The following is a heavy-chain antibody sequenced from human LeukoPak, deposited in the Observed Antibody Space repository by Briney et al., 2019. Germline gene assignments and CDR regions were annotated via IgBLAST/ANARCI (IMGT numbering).Heavy chain of an antibody. D-gene: IGHD3-10*01. V-gene: IGHV1-69*04. CDR1: GGTFSSYA. J-gene: IGHJ4*02. Sequence: SVKVSCKASGGTFSSYAISWVRQAPGQGLEWMGRIIPILGIANCAQKFQGRVTITADKSTSTAYMELSSLRSEDTAVYYCASHGGSPAFDYWGQGTLVTVSS. CDR2: IIPILGIA. CDR3: ASHGGSPAFDY.